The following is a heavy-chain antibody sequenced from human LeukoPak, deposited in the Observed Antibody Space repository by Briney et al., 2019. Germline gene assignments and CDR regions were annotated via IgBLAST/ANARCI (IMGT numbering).Heavy chain of an antibody. CDR2: INPNSGGT. V-gene: IGHV1-2*02. Sequence: ASVKVSCKASGYTFTGYYMHWVRQAPGQGLEWMGWINPNSGGTNYAQKFQGRVTMTRDTSISTAYMELSRLRSDDTAVYYCARDYVWGSYPALNYWGQGTLVTVSS. J-gene: IGHJ4*02. CDR3: ARDYVWGSYPALNY. CDR1: GYTFTGYY. D-gene: IGHD3-16*02.